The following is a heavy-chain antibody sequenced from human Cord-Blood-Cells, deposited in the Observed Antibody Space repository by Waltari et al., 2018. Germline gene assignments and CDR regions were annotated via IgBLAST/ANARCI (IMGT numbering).Heavy chain of an antibody. D-gene: IGHD2-2*02. CDR1: GYTFTSYC. V-gene: IGHV1-18*01. CDR3: ARGGCSITSCYTLNWFDP. Sequence: QVQLVQSGAEVKKPGASVKVSCKASGYTFTSYCISWVRQAPGHGLEWMGWISAYNGKTNYAQKLQGRVTMTTDTSTSTAYMELRSLRSDDTAVYFCARGGCSITSCYTLNWFDPWGQGTLVTVSS. CDR2: ISAYNGKT. J-gene: IGHJ5*02.